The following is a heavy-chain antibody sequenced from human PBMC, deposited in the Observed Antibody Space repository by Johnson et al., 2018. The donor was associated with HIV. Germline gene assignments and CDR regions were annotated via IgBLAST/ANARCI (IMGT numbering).Heavy chain of an antibody. Sequence: VQLVESGGGLVKPGGSLRLSCAPSGFTFSDYYMSWMRQAPGQGLEWVSYISSSGSTIYYADSVEGRLTISRDNSRNTLYLQMNSLRTEDTAVYYCAKVRCGGDCLDAFDIWGQGTMVTVSS. V-gene: IGHV3-11*01. CDR3: AKVRCGGDCLDAFDI. J-gene: IGHJ3*02. CDR2: ISSSGSTI. CDR1: GFTFSDYY. D-gene: IGHD2-21*02.